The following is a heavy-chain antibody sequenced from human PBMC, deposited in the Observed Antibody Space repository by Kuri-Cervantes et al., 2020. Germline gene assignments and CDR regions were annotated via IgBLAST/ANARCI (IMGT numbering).Heavy chain of an antibody. J-gene: IGHJ4*02. CDR2: ISSSSSYI. CDR3: ARDPLNYASYYDY. D-gene: IGHD1-7*01. Sequence: GGSLRLSCAASGFTFSSYSMNWVRQAPGKGLEWVSSISSSSSYIYYADSVKGRFTISRDNAKNSLDLQMNSLRAEDTAVYYCARDPLNYASYYDYWGQGTLVTVSS. V-gene: IGHV3-21*04. CDR1: GFTFSSYS.